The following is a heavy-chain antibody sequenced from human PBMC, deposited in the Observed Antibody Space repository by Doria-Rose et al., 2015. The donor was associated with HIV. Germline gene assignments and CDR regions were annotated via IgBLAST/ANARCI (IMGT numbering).Heavy chain of an antibody. CDR2: INPSAGRT. J-gene: IGHJ4*02. D-gene: IGHD6-13*01. V-gene: IGHV1-46*01. CDR3: ARGGWSSTWYYFDY. Sequence: VKQPGASVKVSCRTSGYSFTSYYMHWVRQAPGQGLEWMGVINPSAGRTSSARKFQGRVTMTWDTSTSTVYMELSSLRSEDTAVYYCARGGWSSTWYYFDYWGQGTLVTVSS. CDR1: GYSFTSYY.